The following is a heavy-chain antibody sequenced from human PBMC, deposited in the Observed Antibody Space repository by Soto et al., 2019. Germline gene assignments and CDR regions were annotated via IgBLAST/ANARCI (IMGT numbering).Heavy chain of an antibody. V-gene: IGHV5-51*01. CDR2: IYPSDSDI. CDR3: ARRAGVMVPFDY. D-gene: IGHD3-16*01. Sequence: PGESLKISCKTSGYTFTTYWVGWARQRPGEGLEWMGIIYPSDSDIRYSPSFQGHVMFSVDKSLETAYLEWTSLKTSDTAVYFCARRAGVMVPFDYWGQGTQVTVSS. CDR1: GYTFTTYW. J-gene: IGHJ4*02.